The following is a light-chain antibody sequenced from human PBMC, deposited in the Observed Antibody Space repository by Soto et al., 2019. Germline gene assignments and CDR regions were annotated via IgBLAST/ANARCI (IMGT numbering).Light chain of an antibody. CDR3: LQQYTNPRT. CDR2: DAS. Sequence: DIQMTQSPSSLSASVGDRVTITCRASQSIGSGLGWYQQKPGKAPKRLIYDASSLESGVPSRFSGSGAGTEVSLTITSRQPEDVSTYYCLQQYTNPRTFGQGTKVDIK. J-gene: IGKJ1*01. V-gene: IGKV1-17*01. CDR1: QSIGSG.